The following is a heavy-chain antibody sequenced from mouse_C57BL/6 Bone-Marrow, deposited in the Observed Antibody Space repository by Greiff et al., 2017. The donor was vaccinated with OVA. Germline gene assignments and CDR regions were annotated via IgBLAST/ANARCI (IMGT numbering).Heavy chain of an antibody. Sequence: EVKLVESGGGLVQPGGSMKLSCAASGFTFSDAWMDWVRQSPEKGLEWVAEIRKKANNHATYYAESVKGRFTISRDDSKSSVYLQMNSLRAEDTGIYYCTRNYGSSRYFDVWGTGTTVTVSS. V-gene: IGHV6-6*01. CDR2: IRKKANNHAT. CDR3: TRNYGSSRYFDV. CDR1: GFTFSDAW. D-gene: IGHD1-1*01. J-gene: IGHJ1*03.